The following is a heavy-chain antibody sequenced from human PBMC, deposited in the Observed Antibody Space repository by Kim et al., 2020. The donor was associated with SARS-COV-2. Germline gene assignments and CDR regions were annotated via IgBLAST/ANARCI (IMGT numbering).Heavy chain of an antibody. J-gene: IGHJ4*02. Sequence: YADSVKGRFTISRDNAKNSLYLQMNSRRIEDTALYYCAKDNSGSIDYWGQGTLGTGSS. CDR3: AKDNSGSIDY. V-gene: IGHV3-9*01. D-gene: IGHD3-22*01.